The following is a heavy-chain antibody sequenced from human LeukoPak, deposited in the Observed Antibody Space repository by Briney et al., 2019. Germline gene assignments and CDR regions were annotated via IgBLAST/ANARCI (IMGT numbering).Heavy chain of an antibody. D-gene: IGHD3-22*01. CDR3: ATDYYYDSSGYYLFY. J-gene: IGHJ4*02. Sequence: ASVKVSCKVSGYTLTELSMHWVRQAPGKGLEWMGGFDPEDGETIYAQKFQGRVTMTEDTSTDTAYVELSSLRSEDTAVYYCATDYYYDSSGYYLFYWGQGTLVTVSS. V-gene: IGHV1-24*01. CDR2: FDPEDGET. CDR1: GYTLTELS.